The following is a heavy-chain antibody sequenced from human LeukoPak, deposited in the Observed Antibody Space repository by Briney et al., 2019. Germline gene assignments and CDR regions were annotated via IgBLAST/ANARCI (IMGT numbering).Heavy chain of an antibody. D-gene: IGHD5-18*01. V-gene: IGHV3-7*03. CDR3: AKGSGYSYGHPHFDY. CDR1: GFTFSSYW. Sequence: PGGSLRLSCAASGFTFSSYWMSWVRQAPGKGLEWVANIKQDGSEKYYVDSVKGRFTISRDNSKNTLYLQMNSLRAEDTAVYYCAKGSGYSYGHPHFDYWGQGTLVTVSS. CDR2: IKQDGSEK. J-gene: IGHJ4*02.